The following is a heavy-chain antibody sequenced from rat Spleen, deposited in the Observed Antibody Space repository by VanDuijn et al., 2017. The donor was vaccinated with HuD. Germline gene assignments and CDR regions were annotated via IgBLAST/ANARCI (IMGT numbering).Heavy chain of an antibody. CDR2: ISTGGGNT. Sequence: EVQLVESGGGLVQPGRSLKLSCAASGFTFSDYAMAWVRQAPTKGLEWVASISTGGGNTHYRDSVKGRFTISKNNAKNTLYLQMDSLRSEDTATYYCARHPTYYGFDGDWFACWGQGTLVTVSS. CDR1: GFTFSDYA. CDR3: ARHPTYYGFDGDWFAC. D-gene: IGHD1-9*01. J-gene: IGHJ3*01. V-gene: IGHV5S13*01.